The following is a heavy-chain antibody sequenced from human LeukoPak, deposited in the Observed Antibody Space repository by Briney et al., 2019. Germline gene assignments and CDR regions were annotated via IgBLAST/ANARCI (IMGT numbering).Heavy chain of an antibody. CDR3: ARAQGRRPLNFDY. Sequence: SETLSLTCAVYGGSFSGYYWSWIRQPPGKGLEWIGEINHSGSTNYNPSLKSRVTISVDTSKNQFSLKLSSVTDADTAVYYCARAQGRRPLNFDYWGQGTLVTVSS. J-gene: IGHJ4*02. V-gene: IGHV4-34*01. CDR2: INHSGST. CDR1: GGSFSGYY.